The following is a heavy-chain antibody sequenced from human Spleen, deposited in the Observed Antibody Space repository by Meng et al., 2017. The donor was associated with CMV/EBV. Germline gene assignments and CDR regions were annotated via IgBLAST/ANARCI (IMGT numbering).Heavy chain of an antibody. Sequence: GESLKISCAASGFTFSSYGMHWVRQAPGKGLEWVAVIWYDGSNKYYADSVKGRFTISRDNSKNTLYLQMNSLRAEDTAVYYCARTGGPAAIDYWGQGTLVTVSS. CDR3: ARTGGPAAIDY. V-gene: IGHV3-33*01. CDR2: IWYDGSNK. CDR1: GFTFSSYG. J-gene: IGHJ4*02. D-gene: IGHD2-2*02.